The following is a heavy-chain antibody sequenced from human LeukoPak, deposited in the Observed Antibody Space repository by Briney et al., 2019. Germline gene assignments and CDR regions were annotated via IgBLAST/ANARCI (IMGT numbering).Heavy chain of an antibody. CDR3: AAGSIGSGWAYYFDY. D-gene: IGHD6-19*01. V-gene: IGHV1-58*01. J-gene: IGHJ4*02. CDR1: GFTFTSSA. Sequence: SVKVSCKASGFTFTSSAVQWVRQARGQRLEWIGWIVVGSGNTNYAQKFQERVTITRDMSTSTAYMDLSSLRSEDTAVYYCAAGSIGSGWAYYFDYWGQGTLVTVSS. CDR2: IVVGSGNT.